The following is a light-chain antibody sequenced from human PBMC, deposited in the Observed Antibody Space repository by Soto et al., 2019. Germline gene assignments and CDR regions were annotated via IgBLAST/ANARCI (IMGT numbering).Light chain of an antibody. CDR1: QGISNY. J-gene: IGKJ4*01. CDR2: AAS. Sequence: DIQKTQCLSSLFASKGDRVTITCRASQGISNYLAWYQQKPGKVPKLLISAASTLQSGVPSRFSGSGSGTDFTLTIGSLQPQDAETYYRHKYSSDPRTFRGG. CDR3: HKYSSDPRT. V-gene: IGKV1-27*01.